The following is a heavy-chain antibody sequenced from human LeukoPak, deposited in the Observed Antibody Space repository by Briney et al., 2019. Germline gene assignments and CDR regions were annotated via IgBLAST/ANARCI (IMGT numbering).Heavy chain of an antibody. CDR2: ISYDGSNK. CDR1: GFTFSSYA. D-gene: IGHD2-15*01. J-gene: IGHJ4*02. Sequence: PGRSLRLSCAASGFTFSSYAMHWVRQAPGKGLEWVAVISYDGSNKYYADSVKGRFTISRDNSKNTLYLQMNSLRAEDTAVYYCARDLLYCSGGSCYFAGAFDYWGQGTLVTVSS. CDR3: ARDLLYCSGGSCYFAGAFDY. V-gene: IGHV3-30*04.